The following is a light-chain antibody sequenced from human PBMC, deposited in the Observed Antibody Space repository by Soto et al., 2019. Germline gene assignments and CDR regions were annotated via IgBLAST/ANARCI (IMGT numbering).Light chain of an antibody. Sequence: SELHQPASVSVSPGQSITISCTGTSSDVGGYNYVSWYQQHPGKAPKLMIYGVSNRPSGVSNRFSGSKSGNTASLTISGLQAEDEADYYCSSYTSSSTLYVFGTGTKVTVL. CDR3: SSYTSSSTLYV. J-gene: IGLJ1*01. CDR1: SSDVGGYNY. CDR2: GVS. V-gene: IGLV2-14*01.